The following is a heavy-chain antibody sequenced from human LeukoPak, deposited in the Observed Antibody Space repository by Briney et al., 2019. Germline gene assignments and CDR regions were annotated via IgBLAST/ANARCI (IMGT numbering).Heavy chain of an antibody. CDR3: ARSYGSGSYLLYYYYYGMDV. J-gene: IGHJ6*01. D-gene: IGHD3-10*01. Sequence: ASVKVSCKASGYTFTSYGISWVRQAPGQGLEWMGWISAYNGNTNYAQKLQGRVTMTTDTSTSTAYMELRSLRSDDTAVYYCARSYGSGSYLLYYYYYGMDVWGKGPRSPSPQ. CDR1: GYTFTSYG. V-gene: IGHV1-18*04. CDR2: ISAYNGNT.